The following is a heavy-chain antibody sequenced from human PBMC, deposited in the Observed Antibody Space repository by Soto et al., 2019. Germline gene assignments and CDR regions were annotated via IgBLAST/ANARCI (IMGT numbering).Heavy chain of an antibody. CDR1: GFSLSTSGVG. V-gene: IGHV2-5*02. CDR2: IYWDNDK. J-gene: IGHJ4*02. CDR3: AHRLFDSSCYWDVGYFDS. Sequence: QITLKESGPTLVKPTQTLTVTCTFSGFSLSTSGVGVGWIRQPPGKALEWLALIYWDNDKRYSPSLKSRLTIPQDTPKNQVVLKMTHMGPVDTATYYCAHRLFDSSCYWDVGYFDSWGQGTLVTVSS. D-gene: IGHD3-22*01.